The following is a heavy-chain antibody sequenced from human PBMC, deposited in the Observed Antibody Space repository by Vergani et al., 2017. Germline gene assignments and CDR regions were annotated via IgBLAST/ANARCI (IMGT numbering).Heavy chain of an antibody. CDR1: GGSISSYY. D-gene: IGHD2-15*01. Sequence: QVQLQESGPGLVKPSETLSLTCTVSGGSISSYYWSWIRQPPGKGLEWIGYIYYSGSTNYNPSLKSRVTISVDTSKNQFSLKLSSVTAADTAVYYCARGSRWYPGPFDPWGQGTLVTVSS. CDR2: IYYSGST. J-gene: IGHJ5*02. V-gene: IGHV4-59*12. CDR3: ARGSRWYPGPFDP.